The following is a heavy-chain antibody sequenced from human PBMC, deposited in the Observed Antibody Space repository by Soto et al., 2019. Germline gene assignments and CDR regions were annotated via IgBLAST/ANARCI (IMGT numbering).Heavy chain of an antibody. J-gene: IGHJ4*02. D-gene: IGHD4-4*01. CDR2: INHSGST. CDR3: ARTPAVTTATPSY. CDR1: GGSISSGGYY. V-gene: IGHV4-31*03. Sequence: SETLSLTCTVSGGSISSGGYYWSWIRQHPGKGLEWIGYINHSGSTYYNPSLESRVTISVDTSKNQFSLKLSSVTAADTAVYYWARTPAVTTATPSYWGQGTLVTVSS.